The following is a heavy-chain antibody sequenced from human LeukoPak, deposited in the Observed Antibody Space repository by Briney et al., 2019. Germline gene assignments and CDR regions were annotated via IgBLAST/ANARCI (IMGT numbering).Heavy chain of an antibody. CDR2: IYYSGTT. CDR3: ARYYYDNNGPSASAYFDY. J-gene: IGHJ4*02. Sequence: SETLSLTCTVSGDSISSGNYYWSWFRQPPGKGLEWIGLIYYSGTTYYNPSLKSRVSISVDASKKQFSLKLSSVTAADTAVYYCARYYYDNNGPSASAYFDYWGQGTLVTVSS. CDR1: GDSISSGNYY. D-gene: IGHD3-22*01. V-gene: IGHV4-31*03.